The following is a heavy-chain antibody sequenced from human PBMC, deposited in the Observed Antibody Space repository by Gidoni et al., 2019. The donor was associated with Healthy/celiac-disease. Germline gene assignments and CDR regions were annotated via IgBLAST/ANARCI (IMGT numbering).Heavy chain of an antibody. D-gene: IGHD4-17*01. CDR2: IYSGGST. CDR1: GLTVSSNY. Sequence: EVQLVESGGGLVQPGGSLRLSCADAGLTVSSNYMSWVRQAPGKGLEWVSVIYSGGSTYYADSVKGRFTISRDNSKNTLYLQMNSLRAEDTAVYYCARDLRHDYGDYRGFDYWGQGTLVTVSS. CDR3: ARDLRHDYGDYRGFDY. V-gene: IGHV3-66*01. J-gene: IGHJ4*02.